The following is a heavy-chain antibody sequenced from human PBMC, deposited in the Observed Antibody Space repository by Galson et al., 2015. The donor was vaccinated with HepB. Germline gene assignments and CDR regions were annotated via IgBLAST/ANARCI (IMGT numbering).Heavy chain of an antibody. J-gene: IGHJ4*02. Sequence: SLRLSCAASGFTFSSYAMHWVRQAPGKGLEWVAVISYDGSNKYYADSVKGRFTISRDNSKNTLYLQMNSLRAEDTAVYYCARGNIERLWRYFDYWGQGTLVTVSS. D-gene: IGHD2/OR15-2a*01. V-gene: IGHV3-30*04. CDR2: ISYDGSNK. CDR1: GFTFSSYA. CDR3: ARGNIERLWRYFDY.